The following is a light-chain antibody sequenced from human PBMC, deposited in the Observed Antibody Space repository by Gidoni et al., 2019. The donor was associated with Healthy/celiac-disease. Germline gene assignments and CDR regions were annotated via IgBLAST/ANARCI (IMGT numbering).Light chain of an antibody. CDR1: SSNIGAGYD. V-gene: IGLV1-40*01. CDR2: GNS. Sequence: QSVLTQPPSVSGAPGQRVTISCTGSSSNIGAGYDVHWYQQLPGTAPKHLIYGNSNRPSGVPDRFSGSKSGTSASLAITGLQAEDEVDYYCQSYDSSLSGSVFGGGTKLTVL. CDR3: QSYDSSLSGSV. J-gene: IGLJ2*01.